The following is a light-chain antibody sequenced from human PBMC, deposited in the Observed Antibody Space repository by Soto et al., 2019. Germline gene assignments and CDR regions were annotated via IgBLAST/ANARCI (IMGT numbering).Light chain of an antibody. CDR1: SSDVGGYNY. V-gene: IGLV2-14*03. J-gene: IGLJ1*01. CDR2: DVS. CDR3: SSKRGSAYV. Sequence: QSALTQPASLSGSPGQSITISCTGTSSDVGGYNYVSWSQQHPGKAPILMIYDVSNRPSGISNRFSGSKSGNTASLTISGLQAEDEADYYCSSKRGSAYVFGTGTKVTVL.